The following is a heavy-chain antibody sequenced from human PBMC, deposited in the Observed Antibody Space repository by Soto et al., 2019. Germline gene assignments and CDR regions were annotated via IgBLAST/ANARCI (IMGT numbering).Heavy chain of an antibody. J-gene: IGHJ5*02. D-gene: IGHD2-15*01. CDR3: ARGIATGQLDP. CDR1: GYTFTRYT. Sequence: ASVKVACKASGYTFTRYTMNWVRQAPGQRLEWMGWINPDNGNTKSSQKFQDRVIITRDTSASTAYMDLSSLRSEDTAVYYCARGIATGQLDPWGQGTLVTVSS. V-gene: IGHV1-3*01. CDR2: INPDNGNT.